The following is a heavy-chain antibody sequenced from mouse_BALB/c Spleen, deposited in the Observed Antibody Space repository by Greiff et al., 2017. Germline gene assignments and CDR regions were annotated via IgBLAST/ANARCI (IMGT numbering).Heavy chain of an antibody. CDR2: ISSGSSTI. D-gene: IGHD3-3*01. CDR3: ARSGLTYYYAMDY. V-gene: IGHV5-17*02. J-gene: IGHJ4*01. Sequence: EVQGVESGGGLVQPGGSRKLSCAASGFTFSSFGMHWVCQAPEKGLEWVAYISSGSSTIYYADTVKGRFTISRDNPKNTLFLQMTSLRSEDTAMYYCARSGLTYYYAMDYWGQGTSVTVSS. CDR1: GFTFSSFG.